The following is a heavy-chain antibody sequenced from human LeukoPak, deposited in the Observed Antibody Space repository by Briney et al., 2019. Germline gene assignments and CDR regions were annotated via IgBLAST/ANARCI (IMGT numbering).Heavy chain of an antibody. J-gene: IGHJ4*02. D-gene: IGHD1-26*01. CDR3: ARRWTNHGGRYDY. V-gene: IGHV5-51*01. CDR1: GYSFTSYW. Sequence: GESRKISCQGSGYSFTSYWIGWVRQMPGKGLEWIGIIYPGDSDTRYSPSFQGQPTISAAQSISTAYLQWSSLKASDTAMYYCARRWTNHGGRYDYWGPGTLVTVSS. CDR2: IYPGDSDT.